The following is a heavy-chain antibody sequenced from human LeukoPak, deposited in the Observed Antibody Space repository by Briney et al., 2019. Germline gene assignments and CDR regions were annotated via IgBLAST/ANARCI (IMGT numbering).Heavy chain of an antibody. CDR2: INSDGSST. CDR3: ARDSRVVALTEVDY. V-gene: IGHV3-74*01. CDR1: GLTFSSYW. Sequence: GSLRLSCAASGLTFSSYWMHWVRQGPGKGLVWVSRINSDGSSTSHADSVKGRFTISRDNAKNTLYLQMNSLRAEDTAVYYCARDSRVVALTEVDYWGQGTLVTVSS. D-gene: IGHD2-15*01. J-gene: IGHJ4*02.